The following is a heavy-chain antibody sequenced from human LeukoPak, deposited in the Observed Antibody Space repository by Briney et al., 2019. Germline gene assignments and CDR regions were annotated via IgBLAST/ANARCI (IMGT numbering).Heavy chain of an antibody. CDR2: ISGSGGST. Sequence: PGGSLRLSCAASGFTFSSYAMSWVRQAPGKGLEWVSAISGSGGSTYYADSVKGRFTISRDNSKNTLYLQMNSLRAEDTAVYYCARSGSGSYLVAPDYWGQGTLVTVSS. CDR1: GFTFSSYA. V-gene: IGHV3-23*01. D-gene: IGHD3-10*01. J-gene: IGHJ4*02. CDR3: ARSGSGSYLVAPDY.